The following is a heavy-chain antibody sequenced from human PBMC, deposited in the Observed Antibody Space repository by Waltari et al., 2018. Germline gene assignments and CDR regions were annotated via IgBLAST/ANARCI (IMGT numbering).Heavy chain of an antibody. Sequence: QVQLVQSGAEVKKPGASVKVSCKASGYTFTGYYMHWVRQAPGQGLEWMGRINPNRGGTNHAQKFQGRGTMTRDTAISTAYMELSRLRSDDTAVYYCAREGPAGRFSRLENWFDPWGQGTLVTVSS. CDR3: AREGPAGRFSRLENWFDP. CDR2: INPNRGGT. CDR1: GYTFTGYY. D-gene: IGHD3-3*01. J-gene: IGHJ5*02. V-gene: IGHV1-2*06.